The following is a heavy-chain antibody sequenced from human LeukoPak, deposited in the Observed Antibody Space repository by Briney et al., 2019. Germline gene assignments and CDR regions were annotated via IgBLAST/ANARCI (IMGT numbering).Heavy chain of an antibody. CDR3: AASPGDYIWGSYRNRGGFDY. D-gene: IGHD3-16*02. V-gene: IGHV5-51*01. J-gene: IGHJ4*02. CDR1: GYSFTSYW. CDR2: IYSGDSDT. Sequence: GESLKISCKGSGYSFTSYWIGWVRQMPGKGLEWMGIIYSGDSDTRYSPSFQGQVTISADKSISTAYLQWSSLKASDTAMYYCAASPGDYIWGSYRNRGGFDYWGQGTLVTVSS.